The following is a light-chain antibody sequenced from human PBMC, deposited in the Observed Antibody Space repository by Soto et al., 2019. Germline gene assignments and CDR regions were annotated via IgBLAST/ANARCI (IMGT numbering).Light chain of an antibody. CDR2: DTS. CDR3: KQYGSSPWT. V-gene: IGKV3-11*01. CDR1: NSISSY. Sequence: IMFTSSPSPLSLSPGDRSTLSCMASNSISSYLSWYQQKPGQAPRPVIYDTSNRATDAPARFSGSGSGTDFTLTISRLEPEDVAVYYCKQYGSSPWTFGQGTKVDIK. J-gene: IGKJ1*01.